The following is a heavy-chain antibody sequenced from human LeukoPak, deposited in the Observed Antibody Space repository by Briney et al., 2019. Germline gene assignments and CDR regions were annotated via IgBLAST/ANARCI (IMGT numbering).Heavy chain of an antibody. CDR2: ISSSSSTI. D-gene: IGHD7-27*01. V-gene: IGHV3-48*01. Sequence: GGSLRLSCAASGFTFSSYSMNWVRQAPGKGLEWVSYISSSSSTIYYADSVKGRFTISRDNAKNSLYLQMSGLRAEDTAIYYCAKGTGDTAYYFDFWGQGVLVTVSS. CDR3: AKGTGDTAYYFDF. CDR1: GFTFSSYS. J-gene: IGHJ4*02.